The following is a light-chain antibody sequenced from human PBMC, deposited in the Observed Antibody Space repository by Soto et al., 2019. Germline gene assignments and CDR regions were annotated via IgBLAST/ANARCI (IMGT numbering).Light chain of an antibody. CDR3: LQDYNCPLT. CDR2: AAS. CDR1: QGIRND. Sequence: AIQMTQSPSSLSASVGDRVTITCRASQGIRNDLGWYQQKPGKAPKLLIYAASSLLSGVPSRFSGSGSGKDFTLTICRLQPEDFATYYCLQDYNCPLTFGGGTKVEIK. J-gene: IGKJ4*01. V-gene: IGKV1-6*01.